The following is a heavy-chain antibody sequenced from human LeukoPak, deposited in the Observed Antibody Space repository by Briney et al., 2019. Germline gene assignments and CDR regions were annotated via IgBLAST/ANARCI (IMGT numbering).Heavy chain of an antibody. J-gene: IGHJ4*02. CDR2: IIPIFGTA. Sequence: SVKVSCKASGDTFSSYAISWVRQAPGQGLEWMGGIIPIFGTANYAQKFQGRVTITADESTSTAYMELSSLRSEDTAVYYCARSFTTYYYDSSGYYQNFDYWGQGTLVTVSS. CDR3: ARSFTTYYYDSSGYYQNFDY. CDR1: GDTFSSYA. D-gene: IGHD3-22*01. V-gene: IGHV1-69*01.